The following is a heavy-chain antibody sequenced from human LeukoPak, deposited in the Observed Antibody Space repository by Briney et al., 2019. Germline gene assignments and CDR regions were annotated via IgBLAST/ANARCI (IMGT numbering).Heavy chain of an antibody. D-gene: IGHD4-17*01. Sequence: SETLSLTCAVSGYSISSSNYWAWIRPPPGEGLEWIGHIYYSGSIYYNPSLKSRVTMSVDTSKNQFSLKLSSVTAVDTAVYYCARKATTGPTKAAFDIWGQGTMVTVSS. V-gene: IGHV4-28*05. J-gene: IGHJ3*02. CDR2: IYYSGSI. CDR3: ARKATTGPTKAAFDI. CDR1: GYSISSSNY.